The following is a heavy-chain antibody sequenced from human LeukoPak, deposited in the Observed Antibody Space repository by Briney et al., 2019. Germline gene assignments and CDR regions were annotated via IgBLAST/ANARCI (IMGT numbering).Heavy chain of an antibody. D-gene: IGHD2/OR15-2a*01. CDR2: IYGSGRT. CDR3: ARLSAGFNSSYWFDP. CDR1: GGSISSYY. Sequence: SETLSLTCTVSGGSISSYYWTWIRQPPGKGLEWIGYIYGSGRTNYNPSLKSQVTMSVDTSKNQFSLKVISVTAADTAVYYCARLSAGFNSSYWFDPWGQGTLVTVSS. V-gene: IGHV4-4*09. J-gene: IGHJ5*02.